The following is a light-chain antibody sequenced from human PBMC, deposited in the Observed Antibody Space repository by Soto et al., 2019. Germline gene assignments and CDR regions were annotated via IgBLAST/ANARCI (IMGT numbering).Light chain of an antibody. CDR2: DVS. V-gene: IGKV3-11*01. Sequence: ETVLTQSPATLSLSPGERATLPCRASQNVNSYLAWYQQKPGQAPRLLIYDVSNRASGVPVRFSGSGSGTDFTLTIRRLEPEDFAVYYCQQCNNWPRTFRQGTKVDIK. CDR1: QNVNSY. CDR3: QQCNNWPRT. J-gene: IGKJ1*01.